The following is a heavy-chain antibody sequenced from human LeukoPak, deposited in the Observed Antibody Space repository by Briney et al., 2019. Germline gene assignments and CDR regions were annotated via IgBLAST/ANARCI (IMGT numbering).Heavy chain of an antibody. D-gene: IGHD3-3*01. V-gene: IGHV3-21*01. CDR1: GFTLSSYS. CDR2: ISSSSSYI. Sequence: PGGSLRLSCAASGFTLSSYSMNWVRQAPGKGLEWVSSISSSSSYIYYADSVKGRFTISRDNAKNSLYLQMNSLRAEDTAVYYCARGGVTIFGVVIDYWGQGTLVTVSS. CDR3: ARGGVTIFGVVIDY. J-gene: IGHJ4*02.